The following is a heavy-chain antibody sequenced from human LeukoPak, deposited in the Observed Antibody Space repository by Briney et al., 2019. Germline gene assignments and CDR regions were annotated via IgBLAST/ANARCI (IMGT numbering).Heavy chain of an antibody. CDR3: ARVYRWTTPNDAFDI. CDR1: GYTFTGYY. D-gene: IGHD3-16*02. J-gene: IGHJ3*02. Sequence: ASVKVSCKASGYTFTGYYMHWVRQAPGQGLEWMGWINGNSGGTNYAQKFQGRVTMTRDTSISTVYMELTRLRSDDTAVYYCARVYRWTTPNDAFDIWGQGTTVTVSS. CDR2: INGNSGGT. V-gene: IGHV1-2*02.